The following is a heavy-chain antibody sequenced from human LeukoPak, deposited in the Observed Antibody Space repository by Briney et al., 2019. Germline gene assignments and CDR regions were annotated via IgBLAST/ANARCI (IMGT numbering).Heavy chain of an antibody. Sequence: SETLSLTCSVSGASIGSSNNYWAWIRQPPGKGLEWIGTIYYSGTIYYNPSLRSRVTISIDTSRNQFSLKLNSVTAADTAVYYCARKPGYCHGFVYFDSWGQGSLVTVSS. V-gene: IGHV4-39*01. CDR2: IYYSGTI. CDR3: ARKPGYCHGFVYFDS. D-gene: IGHD5-18*01. CDR1: GASIGSSNNY. J-gene: IGHJ4*02.